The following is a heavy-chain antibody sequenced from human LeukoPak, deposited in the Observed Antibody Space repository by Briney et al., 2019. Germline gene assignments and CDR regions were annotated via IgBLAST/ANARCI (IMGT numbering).Heavy chain of an antibody. CDR1: GGSIISSNYY. V-gene: IGHV4-39*07. Sequence: SETLSLTCTVSGGSIISSNYYWAWIRQPPGKGLEWIGSIYYSGSTSYNPSLKSRVTISVDTSKNQFSLKLSSVTAADTAVYYCARVSYSSSWRPGGPFDYWGQGTLVTVSS. CDR2: IYYSGST. CDR3: ARVSYSSSWRPGGPFDY. J-gene: IGHJ4*02. D-gene: IGHD6-13*01.